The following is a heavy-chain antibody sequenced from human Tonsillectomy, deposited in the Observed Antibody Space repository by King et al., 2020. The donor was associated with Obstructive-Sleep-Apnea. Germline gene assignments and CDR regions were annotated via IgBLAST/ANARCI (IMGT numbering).Heavy chain of an antibody. CDR3: ARGRYYGTGSFPYYFDY. CDR2: IYYSGST. D-gene: IGHD3-10*01. J-gene: IGHJ4*02. V-gene: IGHV4-59*01. CDR1: GGSISSYY. Sequence: QLQESGPRLVKPSETLSLTCTVSGGSISSYYWSWIRQPPGKGLEWIGFIYYSGSTNYNPSLKSRVTISVDTSKTQFSLKLSSVTAADTAVYYCARGRYYGTGSFPYYFDYWGQGALVTVSS.